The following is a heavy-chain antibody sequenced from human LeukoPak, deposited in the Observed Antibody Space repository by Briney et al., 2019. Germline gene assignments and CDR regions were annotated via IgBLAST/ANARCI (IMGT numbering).Heavy chain of an antibody. J-gene: IGHJ3*02. D-gene: IGHD3-10*01. CDR3: ARDGRQRITMDTGALDI. CDR1: GGSISGYY. V-gene: IGHV4-4*07. CDR2: VYTSGST. Sequence: PSETLSLTCTVSGGSISGYYWSWIRQPAGKGLEWLGRVYTSGSTNYNPSLKSRVTISMETSKNQFSLKLSSVTAADTAVYYCARDGRQRITMDTGALDIWGQGTMVTVSS.